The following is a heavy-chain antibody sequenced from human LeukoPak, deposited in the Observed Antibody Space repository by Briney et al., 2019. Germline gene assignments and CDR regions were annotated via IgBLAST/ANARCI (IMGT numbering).Heavy chain of an antibody. J-gene: IGHJ5*02. CDR3: ARAPPRPFDP. Sequence: ASVKVSCKASGYTFTGYYMHWVRQAPGQGLEWKGRVNPNSGGTNYAQKFQGRVTMTRDTSISTAYMELSRLRSDDTAVYYCARAPPRPFDPWGQGTLVTVSS. CDR2: VNPNSGGT. CDR1: GYTFTGYY. V-gene: IGHV1-2*06.